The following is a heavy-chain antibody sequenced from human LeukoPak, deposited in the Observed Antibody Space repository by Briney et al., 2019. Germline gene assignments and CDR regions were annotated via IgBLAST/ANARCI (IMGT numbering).Heavy chain of an antibody. Sequence: GGSLRLSCAASGFTFYNYAMSWVRQAPGKGLEWVSALIDSGDTTYYADSVKGRFTISRDNSKNTLFLQMNSLPDEATAIYYCVKEGRSFLTCFDSWGQGSLVTVSS. CDR3: VKEGRSFLTCFDS. D-gene: IGHD6-13*01. V-gene: IGHV3-23*01. CDR1: GFTFYNYA. CDR2: LIDSGDTT. J-gene: IGHJ5*01.